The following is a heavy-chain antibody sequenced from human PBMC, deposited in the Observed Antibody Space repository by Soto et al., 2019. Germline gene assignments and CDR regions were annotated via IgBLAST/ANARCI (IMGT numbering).Heavy chain of an antibody. Sequence: NPSETLSLTCTVSGGSISSYYWSWIRQPPGKGLEWIGYIYYSGSTNYNPSLKSRVTISVDTSKNQFSLKLSSVTAADTAVYYCARFWMERRSWFVPWGPGPLVTVFS. D-gene: IGHD1-1*01. CDR3: ARFWMERRSWFVP. CDR1: GGSISSYY. CDR2: IYYSGST. J-gene: IGHJ5*02. V-gene: IGHV4-59*01.